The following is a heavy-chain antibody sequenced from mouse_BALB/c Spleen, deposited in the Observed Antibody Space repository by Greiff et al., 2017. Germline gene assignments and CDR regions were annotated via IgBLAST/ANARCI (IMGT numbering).Heavy chain of an antibody. CDR2: INPSNGGT. CDR1: GFTFTGYY. Sequence: QVQLQQSGADLVKPGASVKLSCKASGFTFTGYYMYWVKQRPGQALEWIGVINPSNGGTNSNEKFKSKATLTVDKTSSTAYMQLSSLTSEDSAVYYCTGRGYDMDDWGQGTSVTVSS. V-gene: IGHV1S16*01. CDR3: TGRGYDMDD. J-gene: IGHJ4*01.